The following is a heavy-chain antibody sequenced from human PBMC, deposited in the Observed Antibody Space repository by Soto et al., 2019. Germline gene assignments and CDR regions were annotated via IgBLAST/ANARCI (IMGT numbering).Heavy chain of an antibody. V-gene: IGHV4-31*02. CDR2: IYYSGST. D-gene: IGHD2-15*01. CDR3: ARENGCIGGSAKPRDAFDI. CDR1: GGSISSGGYY. J-gene: IGHJ3*02. Sequence: TLSLTCTVSGGSISSGGYYWSWIRQHPGKGLEWIGYIYYSGSTYYNPSLKSRVTISVDTSKNQFSLKLSSVTAADTAVYYCARENGCIGGSAKPRDAFDIWSQGTLV.